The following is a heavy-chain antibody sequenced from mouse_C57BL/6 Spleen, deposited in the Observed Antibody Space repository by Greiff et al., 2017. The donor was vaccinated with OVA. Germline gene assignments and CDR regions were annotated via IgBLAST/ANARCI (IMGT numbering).Heavy chain of an antibody. CDR2: INPNNGGT. CDR1: GYTFTDYY. Sequence: EVQLQQSGPELVKPGASVKISCKASGYTFTDYYMNWVKQSHGKSLEWIGDINPNNGGTSYNQKFKGKATLTVDKSSSTAYMELRSLTSEDSAVYYCARSPSTVVSYYFDYWGQGTTLTVSS. CDR3: ARSPSTVVSYYFDY. D-gene: IGHD1-1*01. V-gene: IGHV1-26*01. J-gene: IGHJ2*01.